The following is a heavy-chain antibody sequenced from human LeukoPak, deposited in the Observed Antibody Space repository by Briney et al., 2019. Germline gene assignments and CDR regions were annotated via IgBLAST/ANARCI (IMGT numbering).Heavy chain of an antibody. CDR1: GFTFSSYS. Sequence: GGSLRLSCAASGFTFSSYSMNWVRQAPGKGLEWVSSISSSSSYTYYADSVRGRFTISRDNSKNTLYLQMNSLRAEDTAVYYCASGVPAAIYWGQGTLVTVSS. D-gene: IGHD2-2*01. V-gene: IGHV3-21*01. J-gene: IGHJ4*02. CDR2: ISSSSSYT. CDR3: ASGVPAAIY.